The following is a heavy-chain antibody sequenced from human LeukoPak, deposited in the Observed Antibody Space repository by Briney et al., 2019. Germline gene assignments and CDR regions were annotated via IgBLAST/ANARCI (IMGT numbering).Heavy chain of an antibody. CDR2: IYYSGST. D-gene: IGHD4-23*01. Sequence: SETLSLTCTVSGGSISSSSYYWGWIRQPPGTGLEWIGSIYYSGSTYYNPSLKSRVTISVDTSKNQFSLKLSSVTAADTAVYYCARRGTTVVMSYYYYYMDVWGKGTTVTVSS. CDR3: ARRGTTVVMSYYYYYMDV. J-gene: IGHJ6*03. CDR1: GGSISSSSYY. V-gene: IGHV4-39*01.